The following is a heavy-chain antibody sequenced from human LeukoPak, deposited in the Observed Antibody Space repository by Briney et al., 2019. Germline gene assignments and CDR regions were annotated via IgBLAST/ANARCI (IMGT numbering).Heavy chain of an antibody. V-gene: IGHV1-2*02. D-gene: IGHD1-26*01. CDR1: GYTFTGYY. CDR3: ASGGWSYWGNFDY. CDR2: INPNSGGT. J-gene: IGHJ4*02. Sequence: GASVKVSCKASGYTFTGYYMHWVRQAPGKGLEWMGWINPNSGGTHYAQKFQGRVTMTRDTSISTAYMELSSLRSDDTAVFYCASGGWSYWGNFDYWGQGTLVTVSS.